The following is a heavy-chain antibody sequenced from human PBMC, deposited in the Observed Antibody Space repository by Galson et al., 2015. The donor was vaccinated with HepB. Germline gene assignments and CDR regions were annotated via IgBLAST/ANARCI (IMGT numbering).Heavy chain of an antibody. V-gene: IGHV3-23*01. Sequence: SLRLSCAASGFTFSSYAMSWVRQAPGKGLVWVSAISGSGGSTYYADSVKGRFTISRDNSKNTLYLQMNSLRAEDTAVYYCATEADDGYYFDYWGQGTLVTVSS. CDR2: ISGSGGST. J-gene: IGHJ4*02. CDR3: ATEADDGYYFDY. CDR1: GFTFSSYA. D-gene: IGHD1-1*01.